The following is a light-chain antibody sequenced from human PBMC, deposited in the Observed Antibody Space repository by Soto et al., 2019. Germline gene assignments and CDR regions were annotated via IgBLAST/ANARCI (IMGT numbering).Light chain of an antibody. CDR1: QSVSSSY. CDR2: GAS. V-gene: IGKV3-20*01. CDR3: QQYGSSPL. J-gene: IGKJ3*01. Sequence: EIVLTQSPGTLSLSPGERATLSCMARQSVSSSYLAWYQQKPGQAPRILIYGASSRATGIPDRFSGSGSGTDLTLTISRLEPEDFAVYYCQQYGSSPLFGPGTQVDIK.